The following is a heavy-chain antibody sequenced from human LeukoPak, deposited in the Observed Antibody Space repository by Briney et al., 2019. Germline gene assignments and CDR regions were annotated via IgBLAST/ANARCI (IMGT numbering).Heavy chain of an antibody. V-gene: IGHV3-74*01. J-gene: IGHJ4*02. CDR3: VSFYEAY. CDR2: INSDGSWT. CDR1: GNYW. D-gene: IGHD2/OR15-2a*01. Sequence: GGSLRLSCAASGNYWMHWVRQAPGKGLVWVSHINSDGSWTSYADSVKGRFTISKDNAKNTVYLQMNSLRAEDTAVYYCVSFYEAYWGRGTLATVSS.